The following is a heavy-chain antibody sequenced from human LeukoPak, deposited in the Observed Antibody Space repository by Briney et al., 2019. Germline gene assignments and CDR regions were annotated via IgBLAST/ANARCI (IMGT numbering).Heavy chain of an antibody. CDR1: DESFSGYY. Sequence: SETLSLTCVVYDESFSGYYWSWIRQSPGKGLEWIGEINHSVSTNYNPSLKSRVTISVDTSKIQFSLKLSSVTAADTAVYYCARIGYCSSTCDNGMDVWGQGTTVTVSS. CDR3: ARIGYCSSTCDNGMDV. V-gene: IGHV4-34*01. CDR2: INHSVST. J-gene: IGHJ6*02. D-gene: IGHD2-2*01.